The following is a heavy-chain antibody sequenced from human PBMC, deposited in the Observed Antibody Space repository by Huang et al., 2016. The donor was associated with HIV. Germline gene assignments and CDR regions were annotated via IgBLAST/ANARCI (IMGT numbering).Heavy chain of an antibody. CDR1: GFTFRGYA. CDR3: ARGDYGDYVGIDY. CDR2: IELDGGTK. V-gene: IGHV3-33*05. Sequence: QVHLMESGGGVVQPGKSLRLSCTTSGFTFRGYAMHWVRQTQGKGMEVVALIELDGGTKSYADSVKGQFIISRDNSKKTLYVQMNSLTAEDTAVYYCARGDYGDYVGIDYWGQGTLVTVSS. J-gene: IGHJ4*02. D-gene: IGHD4-17*01.